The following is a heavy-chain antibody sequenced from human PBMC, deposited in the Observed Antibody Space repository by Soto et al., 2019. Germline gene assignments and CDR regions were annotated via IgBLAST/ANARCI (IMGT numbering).Heavy chain of an antibody. V-gene: IGHV4-61*01. Sequence: SGTLSLTCTVSGECVTIGNYYGSWIRQPPGKGLEWIGYIYYSGNTNYSPSLKGRVTMSLDRSNNQFSLNLSSVTAADTAVYYCARIPVDTSMIYWFDTWGQGIRVTVSS. J-gene: IGHJ5*01. CDR2: IYYSGNT. CDR1: GECVTIGNYY. CDR3: ARIPVDTSMIYWFDT. D-gene: IGHD5-18*01.